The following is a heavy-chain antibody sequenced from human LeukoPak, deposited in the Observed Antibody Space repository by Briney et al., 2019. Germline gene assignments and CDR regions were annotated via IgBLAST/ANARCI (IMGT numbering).Heavy chain of an antibody. CDR1: GFTVNNNY. CDR2: IYGGGDT. V-gene: IGHV3-53*01. J-gene: IGHJ4*02. D-gene: IGHD3-3*01. Sequence: GGSLRLSCAASGFTVNNNYVNWVRQAPGKGLEWVSIIYGGGDTSYADSVKGRFTISRDNSKYTVYLQMNSLRAEDTAVYYCAKESGYYHYWGQGTLVTVSS. CDR3: AKESGYYHY.